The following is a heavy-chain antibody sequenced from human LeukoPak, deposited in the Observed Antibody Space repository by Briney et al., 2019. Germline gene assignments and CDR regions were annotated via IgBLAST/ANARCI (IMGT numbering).Heavy chain of an antibody. CDR1: GFTVSSNY. CDR2: IYSGGST. CDR3: ARDVRGGYSSSSGGYYYYYYGMDV. V-gene: IGHV3-66*02. D-gene: IGHD6-6*01. Sequence: PGGSLRLSCAASGFTVSSNYMSWVRQAPGKGLEWVSVIYSGGSTYYADSVKGRFTISRDNSKNTLYLQINSLRAEDTAVYYCARDVRGGYSSSSGGYYYYYYGMDVWGQGTTVTVSS. J-gene: IGHJ6*02.